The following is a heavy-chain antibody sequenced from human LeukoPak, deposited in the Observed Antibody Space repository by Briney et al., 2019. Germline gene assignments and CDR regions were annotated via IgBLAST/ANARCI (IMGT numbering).Heavy chain of an antibody. V-gene: IGHV3-33*01. CDR1: GFTFSTYA. D-gene: IGHD4-17*01. CDR2: IWSDTTNK. Sequence: GGSLRLSCAASGFTFSTYAMHWVRQAPGKGLEWVAVIWSDTTNKYYADSVKGRFTISRDNSKNTLYLQMSSLRAEDTAMYYCARDRLTTVTTFHFDYWGQGALVTVSS. J-gene: IGHJ4*02. CDR3: ARDRLTTVTTFHFDY.